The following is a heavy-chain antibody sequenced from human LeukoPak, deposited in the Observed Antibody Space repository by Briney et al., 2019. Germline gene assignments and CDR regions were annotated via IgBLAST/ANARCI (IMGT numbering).Heavy chain of an antibody. D-gene: IGHD1-14*01. CDR2: VKSDGTAT. CDR1: GFTFSSHL. J-gene: IGHJ4*02. Sequence: GGSLRLSCAASGFTFSSHLMHWVRQAQGTGLVWVSSVKSDGTATNYADSVKGRFTISRDNAKNTLYLQMNSLRVEDTAVYYCVRKFATGNWGQGTLVTVSS. V-gene: IGHV3-74*01. CDR3: VRKFATGN.